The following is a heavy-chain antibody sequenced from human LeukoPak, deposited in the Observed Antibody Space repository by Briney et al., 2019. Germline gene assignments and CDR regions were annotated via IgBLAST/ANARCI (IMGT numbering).Heavy chain of an antibody. J-gene: IGHJ3*02. D-gene: IGHD4-17*01. CDR2: FDPEDGET. CDR3: ATTPTTVTTDAFDI. CDR1: GYTLTELS. Sequence: ASVKVSCKVSGYTLTELSMHWVRQAPGKGLEWMGGFDPEDGETIYAQKFQGRVTMTEDTSTDTAYMELSSLRSEDTAVYYCATTPTTVTTDAFDIWGQGTMVTVSS. V-gene: IGHV1-24*01.